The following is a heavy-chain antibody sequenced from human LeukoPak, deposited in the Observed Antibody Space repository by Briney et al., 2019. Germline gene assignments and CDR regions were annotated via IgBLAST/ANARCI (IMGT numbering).Heavy chain of an antibody. CDR2: INSDGSST. J-gene: IGHJ4*02. Sequence: GGSLRLSCAASGFTFSSYWMHWVRQAPGKGLVWVSRINSDGSSTRYADSVKGRFTISRDNAKNTLYLQMNSLRAEDTAVYYCARPIVGATTNPYWGQGTLVTVSS. CDR1: GFTFSSYW. V-gene: IGHV3-74*01. CDR3: ARPIVGATTNPY. D-gene: IGHD1-26*01.